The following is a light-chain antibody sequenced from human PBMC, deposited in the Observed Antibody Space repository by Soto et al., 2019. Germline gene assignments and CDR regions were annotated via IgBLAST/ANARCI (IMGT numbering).Light chain of an antibody. V-gene: IGLV1-40*01. J-gene: IGLJ2*01. CDR2: ANH. CDR1: SSNIGANYD. CDR3: QSYDSSLSGPVV. Sequence: QSVLTQPPSVSGAPGQTVTISCAGSSSNIGANYDVHWYQHLPGSAPKLLIYANHNRPSGVPDRFFASKSGTSASLAITGLQAEDEADYYCQSYDSSLSGPVVFGGGTKVTVL.